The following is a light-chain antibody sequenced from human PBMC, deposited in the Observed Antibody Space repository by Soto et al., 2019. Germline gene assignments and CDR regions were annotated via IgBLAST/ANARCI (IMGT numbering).Light chain of an antibody. CDR3: CSYTSTSARV. CDR1: SSDVGGYDY. J-gene: IGLJ3*02. Sequence: QSALTQHASVSGSPGQSITISCTGTSSDVGGYDYVSWYQQHPGKAPKLLIFEVSSRPSGVSHRFSGSKSGDTSSLTISGLQADDEADYYCCSYTSTSARVFGGGTQLTVL. V-gene: IGLV2-14*01. CDR2: EVS.